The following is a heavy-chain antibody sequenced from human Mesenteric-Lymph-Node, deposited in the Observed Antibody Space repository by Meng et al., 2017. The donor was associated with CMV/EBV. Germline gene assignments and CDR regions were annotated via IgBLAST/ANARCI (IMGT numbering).Heavy chain of an antibody. CDR1: GFTFRSYA. J-gene: IGHJ4*02. V-gene: IGHV3-23*01. CDR3: ATSPYNYGSGSNLFDY. CDR2: VRGGGANT. D-gene: IGHD3-10*01. Sequence: GESLKISCVATGFTFRSYAMSWVRQAPGKGLEWVSSVRGGGANTYYADSVKGRFTISRDNSKNTLYLQMNSLRAEDAAVYYCATSPYNYGSGSNLFDYWGQGTLVTVSS.